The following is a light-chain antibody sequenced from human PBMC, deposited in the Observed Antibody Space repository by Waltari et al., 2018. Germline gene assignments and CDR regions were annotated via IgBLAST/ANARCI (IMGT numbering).Light chain of an antibody. V-gene: IGLV10-54*01. CDR3: SAWDNNLLAWV. CDR2: GWN. Sequence: QAGLPQPPSVSKGLRQTAKHTCTADRNHGGAPGESWLQQYRGHPPKVLSHGWNDRPPGISERFSASRSGNRASLTITGLQPEDDAEYYCSAWDNNLLAWVFGGGTKLTGL. CDR1: RNHGGAPG. J-gene: IGLJ3*02.